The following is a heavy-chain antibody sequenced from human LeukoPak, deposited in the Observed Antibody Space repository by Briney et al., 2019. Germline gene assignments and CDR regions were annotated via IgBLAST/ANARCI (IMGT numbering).Heavy chain of an antibody. CDR3: ARGRYYGMDV. V-gene: IGHV3-74*03. CDR2: INSDGSST. J-gene: IGHJ6*02. CDR1: GFTFSTFW. Sequence: GGSLRLSCAASGFTFSTFWMHWVRQAPGRGLVWVSGINSDGSSTTYADSVKGRFTISRDNAKNTLYLQMNNLRAEDTAVYYCARGRYYGMDVWGQGTTVTVSS.